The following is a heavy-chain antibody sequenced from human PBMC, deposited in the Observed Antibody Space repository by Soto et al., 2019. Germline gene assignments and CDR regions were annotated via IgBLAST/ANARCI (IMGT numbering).Heavy chain of an antibody. V-gene: IGHV1-2*04. CDR2: INPNSGGT. CDR3: ARTPYDYGAGSYYMDY. D-gene: IGHD3-10*01. J-gene: IGHJ4*02. Sequence: QVQLVQSGAEVKKPGASVKVSCKASGYTFTGYYMHWVRQAPGQGLEWMGWINPNSGGTNYAQKFQGWVTMTRDTSISTAYMELSRLRSDDTAVYYCARTPYDYGAGSYYMDYWGQGTLVTVSS. CDR1: GYTFTGYY.